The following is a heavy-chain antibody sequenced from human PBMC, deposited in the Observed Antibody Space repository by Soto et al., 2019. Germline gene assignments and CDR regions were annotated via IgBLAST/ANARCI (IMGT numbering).Heavy chain of an antibody. V-gene: IGHV3-53*02. CDR2: IYSGGST. CDR3: PTYTSLDY. J-gene: IGHJ4*02. CDR1: GFTVSNNY. Sequence: EVQLVETGGGLTQPGGSLRLSCAASGFTVSNNYMSWVRQAPGKGLEWVSLIYSGGSTFYADSVKGRFTISRDNSKNTLFLQMNSLRAEDTAVYFCPTYTSLDYWGQGTLVTVSS. D-gene: IGHD2-2*02.